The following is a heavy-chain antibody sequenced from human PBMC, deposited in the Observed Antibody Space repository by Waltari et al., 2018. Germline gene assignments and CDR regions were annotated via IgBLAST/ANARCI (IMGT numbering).Heavy chain of an antibody. V-gene: IGHV3-74*01. D-gene: IGHD4-17*01. CDR2: SNSDGSST. CDR1: GFTSSMYW. Sequence: EVQLVASGGGLVQPGGSLRLSGAASGFTSSMYWMHWVLQAPGKGLVWVSRSNSDGSSTSYADSVKGRFTISKDNAKNTVYLQMNSLRAEDTAIYYCARGARRTTVTTGWWYFDLWGRGTLVTVSS. CDR3: ARGARRTTVTTGWWYFDL. J-gene: IGHJ2*01.